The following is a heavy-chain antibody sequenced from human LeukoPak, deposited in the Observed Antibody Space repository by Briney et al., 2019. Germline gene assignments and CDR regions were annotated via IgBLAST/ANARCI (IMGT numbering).Heavy chain of an antibody. V-gene: IGHV3-30*16. CDR3: ARDRLNGYCRGTSCAHAAFDI. CDR1: GFTFSAYT. J-gene: IGHJ3*02. Sequence: PGGSLRLSCEASGFTFSAYTMHWIRQAPGKGQAPGKQLEWLAVISFDGNNHYYRDSLQGRFTISRDNSKDTLDLQMNSLRAEDTAIYYCARDRLNGYCRGTSCAHAAFDIWGLGTVVTVSS. D-gene: IGHD2-2*01. CDR2: ISFDGNNH.